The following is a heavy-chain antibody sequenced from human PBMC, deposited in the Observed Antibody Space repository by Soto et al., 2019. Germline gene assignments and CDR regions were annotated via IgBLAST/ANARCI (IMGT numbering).Heavy chain of an antibody. Sequence: ASVKVSCKVPGYTLTELSMHWVRQAPGKGLEWMGGFDPEDGETIYAQKFQGRVTMTEDTSTDTAYMELSSLRSEDTAVYYCATTATVWAHDAFDIWGHGTMVTVSS. V-gene: IGHV1-24*01. CDR1: GYTLTELS. CDR3: ATTATVWAHDAFDI. CDR2: FDPEDGET. J-gene: IGHJ3*02. D-gene: IGHD4-17*01.